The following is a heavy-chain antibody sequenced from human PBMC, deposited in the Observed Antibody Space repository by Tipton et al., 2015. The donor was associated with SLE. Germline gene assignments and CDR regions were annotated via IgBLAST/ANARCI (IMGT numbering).Heavy chain of an antibody. CDR1: GDSVSRNGAA. D-gene: IGHD2-2*01. CDR3: ARDNLGPSRYWYFDL. Sequence: GLVKPSQTLSLTCAISGDSVSRNGAAWNWIRQSPSRGLEWLGRTYYRSRWYIDYAVSVESRITISPDTSKNQFSLHLNSVTPEDTAVYYCARDNLGPSRYWYFDLWGRGTLVTVSS. V-gene: IGHV6-1*01. CDR2: TYYRSRWYI. J-gene: IGHJ2*01.